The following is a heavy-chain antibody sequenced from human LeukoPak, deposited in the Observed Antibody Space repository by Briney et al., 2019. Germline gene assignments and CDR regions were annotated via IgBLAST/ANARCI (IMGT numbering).Heavy chain of an antibody. Sequence: GGPLRLSCAASGFTFSDYYMSWIRQAPGKGLEWVSYISSSGSTIYYADSVKGRFTISRDNAKNSLYLQMNSLRAEDTAVYYCARANWADALYFDYWGQGTLVTVSS. D-gene: IGHD7-27*01. J-gene: IGHJ4*02. V-gene: IGHV3-11*01. CDR2: ISSSGSTI. CDR1: GFTFSDYY. CDR3: ARANWADALYFDY.